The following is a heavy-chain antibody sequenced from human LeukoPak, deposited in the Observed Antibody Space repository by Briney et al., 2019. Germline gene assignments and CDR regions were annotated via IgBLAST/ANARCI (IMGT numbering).Heavy chain of an antibody. V-gene: IGHV3-48*03. CDR2: ISSSGSTI. CDR3: AELGITMIGGV. Sequence: PGGSLRLSCAASGFTFSSYAMSWVRQAPGKGLEGVSYISSSGSTIYSADSVKGRFTISRDNAKNSLYLQMNSLRAEDTAVYYCAELGITMIGGVWGKGTTVTISS. D-gene: IGHD3-10*02. CDR1: GFTFSSYA. J-gene: IGHJ6*04.